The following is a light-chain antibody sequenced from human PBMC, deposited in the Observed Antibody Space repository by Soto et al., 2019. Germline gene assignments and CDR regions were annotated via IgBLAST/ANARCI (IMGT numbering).Light chain of an antibody. CDR2: GAS. CDR3: QQRSNWPIT. V-gene: IGKV3-11*01. J-gene: IGKJ5*01. Sequence: QYPDTLSVSAGETVTLTCRASQSVRTNLAWYQHKPGQSPSLLIYGASNRATGFPARFSGSGSGTEFTLTISSLEPEDFAVYYCQQRSNWPITFGQGTRLEI. CDR1: QSVRTN.